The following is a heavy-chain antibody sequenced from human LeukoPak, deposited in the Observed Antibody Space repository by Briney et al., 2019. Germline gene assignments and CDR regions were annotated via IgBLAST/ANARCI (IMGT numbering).Heavy chain of an antibody. CDR2: ISSSSSTI. J-gene: IGHJ3*02. V-gene: IGHV3-48*01. CDR3: ARDLCSSTSCYEHDAFDI. CDR1: GFTFSSYS. D-gene: IGHD2-2*01. Sequence: GGSLRLSCAASGFTFSSYSMDWVRQAPGKGLEWVSYISSSSSTIYYADSVKGRFTISRDNAKNSLYLQMNSLRAEDTAVYYCARDLCSSTSCYEHDAFDIWGQGTMVTVSS.